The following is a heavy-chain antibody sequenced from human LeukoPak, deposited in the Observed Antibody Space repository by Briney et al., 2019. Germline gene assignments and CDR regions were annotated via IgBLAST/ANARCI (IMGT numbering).Heavy chain of an antibody. Sequence: ASVKVSCKASGYTFASYDINWVRQATGQGLEWMGWMNPNSGNTGYAQKFQGRVTMTRNTSISTAYMELSSLRAEDTAVYYCAKGPTGNIATRTFDYWGQGTLVTVSS. J-gene: IGHJ4*02. V-gene: IGHV1-8*01. CDR1: GYTFASYD. D-gene: IGHD6-6*01. CDR3: AKGPTGNIATRTFDY. CDR2: MNPNSGNT.